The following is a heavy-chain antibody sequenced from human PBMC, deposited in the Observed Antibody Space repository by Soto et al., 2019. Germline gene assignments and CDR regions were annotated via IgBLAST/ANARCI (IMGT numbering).Heavy chain of an antibody. J-gene: IGHJ3*02. CDR3: CSGFSQGAFDI. D-gene: IGHD2-15*01. V-gene: IGHV3-33*01. CDR2: IWYDGSNK. CDR1: GFTFSSYG. Sequence: GGSLRLSCAASGFTFSSYGMHWVRQAPGKGLEWVAVIWYDGSNKYYADSVKGRFTISRDNSKNTLYLQMNSLRAEDTAVYYCCSGFSQGAFDIWGQGTIVTVSS.